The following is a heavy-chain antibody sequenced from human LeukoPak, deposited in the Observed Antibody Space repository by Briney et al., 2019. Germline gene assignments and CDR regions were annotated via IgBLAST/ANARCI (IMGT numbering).Heavy chain of an antibody. J-gene: IGHJ3*02. CDR2: ISYNGSNK. D-gene: IGHD3-3*01. CDR3: ARDPLEWLLSYAFDI. Sequence: PGRSLRLSCAASGFTFSSYAMHWVRQAPGKGLEWVAVISYNGSNKYYADSVKGRFTISRDNSKNTLYLQMNSLRAEDTAVYYCARDPLEWLLSYAFDIWGQGTMVTVSS. CDR1: GFTFSSYA. V-gene: IGHV3-30-3*01.